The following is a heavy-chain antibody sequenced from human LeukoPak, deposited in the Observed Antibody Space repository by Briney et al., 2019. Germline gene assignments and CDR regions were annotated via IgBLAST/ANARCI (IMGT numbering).Heavy chain of an antibody. CDR1: GYTFNTYD. D-gene: IGHD5-18*01. V-gene: IGHV1-8*01. J-gene: IGHJ4*02. Sequence: ASVKVSCKASGYTFNTYDIQWVRQAAGQGPEWMGWMSPTSGNTGYSQRFQGRVTLTRNTSISTAYMELTGLTSEDTAVYYCARGRLIAPTTMAYWGQGTLITVSS. CDR3: ARGRLIAPTTMAY. CDR2: MSPTSGNT.